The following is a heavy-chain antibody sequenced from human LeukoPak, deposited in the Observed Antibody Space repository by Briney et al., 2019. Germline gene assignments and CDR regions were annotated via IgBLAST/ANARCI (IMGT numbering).Heavy chain of an antibody. D-gene: IGHD2/OR15-2a*01. CDR1: GFTVSSNY. CDR3: VRGVKEGYYLDY. Sequence: GGSLRLSCAASGFTVSSNYMDWVRQAPGKGLEWVGRTRNKVKSYTTEYAASVKGRFTISRDDSKNSLFLQMNSLKTEDTAVYHCVRGVKEGYYLDYWGQGTLVTVSS. CDR2: TRNKVKSYTT. V-gene: IGHV3-72*01. J-gene: IGHJ4*02.